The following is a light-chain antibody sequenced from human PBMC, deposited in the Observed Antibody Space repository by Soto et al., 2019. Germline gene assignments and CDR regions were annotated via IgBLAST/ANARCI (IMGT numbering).Light chain of an antibody. J-gene: IGKJ5*01. CDR1: QSVNNY. CDR3: QHRGN. Sequence: IVLTQPPATLSLSPGERATLSCRASQSVNNYVAWYQHKPGQSPRLLIDDTTTRATAIPARFSGSGSWTDFTTTINSLEPADFAVYHCQHRGNVGQGTRLEIK. V-gene: IGKV3-11*01. CDR2: DTT.